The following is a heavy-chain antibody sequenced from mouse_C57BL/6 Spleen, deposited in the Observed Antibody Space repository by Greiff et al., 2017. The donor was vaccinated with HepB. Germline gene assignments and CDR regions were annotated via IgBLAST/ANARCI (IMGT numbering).Heavy chain of an antibody. Sequence: VQRVESGPGLVQPSQSLSITCTVSGFSLTSYGVHWVRQSPGKGLEWLGVIWSGGSTDYNAAFISRLSISKDNSKSQVFFKMNSLQADDTAIYYCARNFYYGSSDYFDVWGTGTTVTVSS. CDR1: GFSLTSYG. CDR3: ARNFYYGSSDYFDV. CDR2: IWSGGST. D-gene: IGHD1-1*01. J-gene: IGHJ1*03. V-gene: IGHV2-2*01.